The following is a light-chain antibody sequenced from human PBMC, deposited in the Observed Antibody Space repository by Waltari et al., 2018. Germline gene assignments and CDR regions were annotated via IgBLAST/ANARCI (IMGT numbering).Light chain of an antibody. V-gene: IGLV3-19*01. Sequence: SSELTQDPAVSVAMGQTVTITCQGNGLRSYYAIRYQQRPGQAPILIMYDKNNRPSGVPDRFSGSNSDNTASLTITGAQAEDEASYYCHSRDASGVGGSFGGGTKLTVL. CDR2: DKN. CDR1: GLRSYY. CDR3: HSRDASGVGGS. J-gene: IGLJ2*01.